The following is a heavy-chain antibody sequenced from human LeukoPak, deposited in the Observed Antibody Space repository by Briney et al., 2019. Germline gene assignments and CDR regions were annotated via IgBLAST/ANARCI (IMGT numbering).Heavy chain of an antibody. J-gene: IGHJ4*02. CDR3: AGVGYSGSFYTFDY. CDR1: GGSINSYY. V-gene: IGHV4-59*01. Sequence: SETLSLTCTVSGGSINSYYWSWIRQPPGKGLEWIGYIYYSGSTNYNPSLKSRVTISVDTSKNQFSLKLSSVTAADTAVYYCAGVGYSGSFYTFDYWGQGTLVTVSS. CDR2: IYYSGST. D-gene: IGHD1-26*01.